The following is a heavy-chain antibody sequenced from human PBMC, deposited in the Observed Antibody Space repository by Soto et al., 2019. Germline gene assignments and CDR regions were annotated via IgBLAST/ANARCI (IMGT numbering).Heavy chain of an antibody. Sequence: VQLLESGGGLVQPGGSLRLSCAASGFAFSTYAMSWVRQAPGKGLEWIGEIYHSGSTNYNPSLKSRVTISGDRSKNQFSLKLSSVTAADTAVYYCARARTDGEGFGYYYGMDVWGQGTTVTVSS. J-gene: IGHJ6*02. CDR3: ARARTDGEGFGYYYGMDV. CDR1: GFAFSTYAM. D-gene: IGHD3-10*01. CDR2: IYHSGST. V-gene: IGHV4-4*02.